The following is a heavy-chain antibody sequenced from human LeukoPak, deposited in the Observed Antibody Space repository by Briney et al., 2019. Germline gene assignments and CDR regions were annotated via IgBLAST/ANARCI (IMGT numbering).Heavy chain of an antibody. J-gene: IGHJ4*02. CDR3: VTPPD. CDR2: IKSKSAGGTT. V-gene: IGHV3-15*01. D-gene: IGHD5-18*01. Sequence: GGSLRLSCEASGITISDAWMSWVRQAPGKGLEWVGRIKSKSAGGTTDHAATVNGRFTVSSDDSKNTLYLHMNSLTIEDTAVYYCVTPPDWGQGTLVTVSS. CDR1: GITISDAW.